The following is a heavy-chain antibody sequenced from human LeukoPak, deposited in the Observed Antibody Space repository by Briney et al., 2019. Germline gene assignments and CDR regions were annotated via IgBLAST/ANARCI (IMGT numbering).Heavy chain of an antibody. Sequence: GGSLRLSRAASGFTFSTYSMNWVRQAPGKGLEWVSSISGSSSYIYYADSVKGRFTISRDSAQNSLYLQMNSLRAEDTAVYYCARGQSYGWFDPWGQGTLVTVSS. V-gene: IGHV3-21*01. J-gene: IGHJ5*02. CDR3: ARGQSYGWFDP. CDR2: ISGSSSYI. D-gene: IGHD5-18*01. CDR1: GFTFSTYS.